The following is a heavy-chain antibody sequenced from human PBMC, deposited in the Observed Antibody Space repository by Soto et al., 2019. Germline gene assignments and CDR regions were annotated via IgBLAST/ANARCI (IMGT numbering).Heavy chain of an antibody. CDR3: ARRIPDGKFDS. D-gene: IGHD1-1*01. Sequence: GASVKVSCKASGFTFTSSSVQWGRQARGQRLEWIGWIVVGSGNTNYAQKFQERVTITRDMSTSTAYMELSSLRSEDTAVYYCARRIPDGKFDSWGRGTQVTVSS. V-gene: IGHV1-58*01. J-gene: IGHJ4*02. CDR1: GFTFTSSS. CDR2: IVVGSGNT.